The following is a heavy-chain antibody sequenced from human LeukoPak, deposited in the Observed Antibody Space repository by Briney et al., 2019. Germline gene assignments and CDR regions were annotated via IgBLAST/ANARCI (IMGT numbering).Heavy chain of an antibody. CDR2: IYTGDSDT. CDR3: ARRTYYYDSSGSNFDY. Sequence: GASLKISCKGSGYSFTSYWIGWVRQMPGKGLECVGIIYTGDSDTRYSPSFQGQATIPADKSISTAYLQWSSLKASHTAMYYCARRTYYYDSSGSNFDYWGQGTLVTVSS. J-gene: IGHJ4*02. V-gene: IGHV5-51*01. CDR1: GYSFTSYW. D-gene: IGHD3-22*01.